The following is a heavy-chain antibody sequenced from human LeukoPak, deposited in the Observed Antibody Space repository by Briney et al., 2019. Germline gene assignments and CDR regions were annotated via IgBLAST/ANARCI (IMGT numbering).Heavy chain of an antibody. CDR2: INPSGDST. Sequence: ASVKVSCKASGYSFTNYYMHWVRQAPGQGLEWMGMINPSGDSTTYPQKFQGRVTMTRDTSTSTVYFELSSLGSEDTAIYYCARDYYYYDSSGPSLFDYWGQGTLVTVSS. CDR1: GYSFTNYY. CDR3: ARDYYYYDSSGPSLFDY. V-gene: IGHV1-46*01. D-gene: IGHD3-22*01. J-gene: IGHJ4*02.